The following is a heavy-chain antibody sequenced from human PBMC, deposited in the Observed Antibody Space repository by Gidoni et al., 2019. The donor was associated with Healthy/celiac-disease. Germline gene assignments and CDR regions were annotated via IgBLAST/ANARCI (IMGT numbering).Heavy chain of an antibody. Sequence: QVQLAASGGGVVLPGRSLTLSCASPGFTFSRYGMHWVRQAPGQGLEWVAVISYDRSNKYYADSVKGRFTISRDNSKNTLYLQMNSLRAEDTAVYYCAKDHQVTIFGVVSPLGYWGQGTLVTVSS. J-gene: IGHJ4*02. D-gene: IGHD3-3*01. CDR1: GFTFSRYG. CDR3: AKDHQVTIFGVVSPLGY. CDR2: ISYDRSNK. V-gene: IGHV3-30*18.